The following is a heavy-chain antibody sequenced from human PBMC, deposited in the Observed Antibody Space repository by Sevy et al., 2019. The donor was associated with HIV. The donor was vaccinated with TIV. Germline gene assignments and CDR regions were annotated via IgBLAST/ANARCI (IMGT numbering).Heavy chain of an antibody. CDR3: ARALAVAGDYYYYMDV. CDR2: TTTYNGNT. J-gene: IGHJ6*03. V-gene: IGHV1-18*04. D-gene: IGHD6-19*01. CDR1: GYSFTSYG. Sequence: ASVKVSCKASGYSFTSYGINWVRQAPRQGLEWMGWTTTYNGNTDYAQKFQGRVTMTTDTSTSTAYMELRSLRSDDTAIYYCARALAVAGDYYYYMDVWGKGTTVTVSS.